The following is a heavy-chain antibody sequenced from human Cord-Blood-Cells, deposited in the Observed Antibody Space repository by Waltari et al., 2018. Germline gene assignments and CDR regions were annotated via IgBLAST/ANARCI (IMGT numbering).Heavy chain of an antibody. CDR1: GYPFTGYY. J-gene: IGHJ3*02. V-gene: IGHV1-2*04. CDR3: ARDSTYDAFDI. Sequence: QVQLVQSGAAVKKPGASVTVSCKASGYPFTGYYMHCVRQAPGQGLEWMGWINPNSGGTNDAQKFQGWVTMTRDTSISTAYMELSRLRSDDTAVYYCARDSTYDAFDIWGQGTMVTVSS. CDR2: INPNSGGT.